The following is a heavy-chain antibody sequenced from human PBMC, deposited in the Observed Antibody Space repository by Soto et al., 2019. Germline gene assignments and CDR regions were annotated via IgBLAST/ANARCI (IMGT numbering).Heavy chain of an antibody. D-gene: IGHD3-22*01. Sequence: QVQLVESGGGVVQPGRSLRLSCAASGFTFSRYGMHWVRQAPGKGLEWVAVIWDAGSNKYYADSVKGRFTISRDNSKNTLDLQMNRLRAEDTAVYYSARVGITMRVVDPFFDYWGQGGMVTVSS. V-gene: IGHV3-33*01. CDR1: GFTFSRYG. J-gene: IGHJ4*02. CDR3: ARVGITMRVVDPFFDY. CDR2: IWDAGSNK.